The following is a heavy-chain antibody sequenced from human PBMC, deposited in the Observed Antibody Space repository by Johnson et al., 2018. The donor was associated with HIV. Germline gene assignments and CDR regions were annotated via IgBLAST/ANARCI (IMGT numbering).Heavy chain of an antibody. V-gene: IGHV3-66*01. CDR1: GFTVSSNY. J-gene: IGHJ3*02. CDR2: IYSGGST. D-gene: IGHD5-18*01. CDR3: ARVDTAMTYDAFDI. Sequence: MLLVESGGGLVQPGGSLRLSCAASGFTVSSNYMSWVRQAPGKGLEWVSVIYSGGSTYYADSVQGRFTISRDNSKNTLYLHMNSLRAEDTAVYYCARVDTAMTYDAFDIWGQGTMVTVSS.